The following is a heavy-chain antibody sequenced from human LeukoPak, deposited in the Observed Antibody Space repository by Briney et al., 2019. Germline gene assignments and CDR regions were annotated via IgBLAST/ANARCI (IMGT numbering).Heavy chain of an antibody. J-gene: IGHJ3*02. CDR1: GYTFTGYY. D-gene: IGHD3-22*01. CDR2: INPNSGGT. CDR3: AAGYYDSSRYSDAFDI. Sequence: GASVKVSCKASGYTFTGYYMHWVRQAPGQGLEWMGWINPNSGGTNYVQKYQGRVTMTRDTSISTAYMELSRLRSDDTAVYYCAAGYYDSSRYSDAFDIWGQGTMVTVSS. V-gene: IGHV1-2*02.